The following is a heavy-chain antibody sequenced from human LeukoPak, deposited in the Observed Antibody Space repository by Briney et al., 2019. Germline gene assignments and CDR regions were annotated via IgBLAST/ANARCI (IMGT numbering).Heavy chain of an antibody. CDR3: AKDQGYDSSGSHDY. D-gene: IGHD3-22*01. Sequence: PGGSLRLSCAASGFPFSSYAMSWVRQAPGKGLEWVSAISGSGGSTYYADSVKGRFTISKDNSKNTLYLQMNSLRAEDTAVYYCAKDQGYDSSGSHDYWGQGTLVTVSS. CDR1: GFPFSSYA. V-gene: IGHV3-23*01. CDR2: ISGSGGST. J-gene: IGHJ4*02.